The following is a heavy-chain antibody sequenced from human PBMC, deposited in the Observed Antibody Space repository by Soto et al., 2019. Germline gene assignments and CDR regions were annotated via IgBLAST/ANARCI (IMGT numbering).Heavy chain of an antibody. D-gene: IGHD6-19*01. CDR2: ISPANSDT. J-gene: IGHJ5*01. V-gene: IGHV5-51*01. CDR3: ARRVSVSGAPFDS. CDR1: GYSFTTYW. Sequence: PGESLKISCEGSGYSFTTYWINWVRQMPGKGLEWMGIISPANSDTRYSPSFQGHVTTSADKSSRTAYLEWSSLEASDTAMYYCARRVSVSGAPFDSWGQGTLVTVSS.